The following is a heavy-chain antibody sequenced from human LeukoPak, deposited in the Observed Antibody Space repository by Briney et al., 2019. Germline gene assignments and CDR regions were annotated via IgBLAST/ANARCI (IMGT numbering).Heavy chain of an antibody. J-gene: IGHJ4*02. V-gene: IGHV4-59*08. CDR1: GGSISSYY. Sequence: SETLSLTCTVSGGSISSYYWSWIRQPPGKGLEWIGYIYYSGSTNYNPSLKSRVTISVDTSKNQFSLKLSSVTAADTAVYYCASGAVAGAYFDYWGQGTLVTVSS. CDR2: IYYSGST. D-gene: IGHD6-19*01. CDR3: ASGAVAGAYFDY.